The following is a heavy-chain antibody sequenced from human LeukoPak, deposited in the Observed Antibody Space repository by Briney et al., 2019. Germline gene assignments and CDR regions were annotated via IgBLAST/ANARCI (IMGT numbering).Heavy chain of an antibody. J-gene: IGHJ4*02. CDR3: IRHLMYYYDSSGYYEDY. Sequence: GGSLRLSCAASGFTFSGSAMHWVRQASGKGLEWVGRIRSKANSYATAYAASVKGRFTISRDDSKNTAYLQMNSLKTEDTAVYYCIRHLMYYYDSSGYYEDYWGQGTLVTVSS. V-gene: IGHV3-73*01. D-gene: IGHD3-22*01. CDR1: GFTFSGSA. CDR2: IRSKANSYAT.